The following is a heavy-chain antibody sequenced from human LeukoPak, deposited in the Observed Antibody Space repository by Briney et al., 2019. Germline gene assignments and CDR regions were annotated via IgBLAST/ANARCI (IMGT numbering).Heavy chain of an antibody. CDR1: GGSFSGYY. V-gene: IGHV4-34*01. CDR3: ARGTTYYDFWSGYIRNYYYMDV. J-gene: IGHJ6*03. CDR2: INHSGST. Sequence: PSETLSLTCAVYGGSFSGYYWSWIRQPPGKGLEWIGEINHSGSTNYNPSLKSRVTISVDTSKNQFSLKLSSVTAADTAVYYCARGTTYYDFWSGYIRNYYYMDVWGKGTTVTVSS. D-gene: IGHD3-3*01.